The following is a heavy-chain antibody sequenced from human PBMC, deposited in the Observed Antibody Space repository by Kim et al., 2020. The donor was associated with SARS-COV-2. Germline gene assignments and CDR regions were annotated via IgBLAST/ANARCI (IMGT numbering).Heavy chain of an antibody. V-gene: IGHV3-30-3*01. J-gene: IGHJ6*02. D-gene: IGHD3-9*01. CDR3: ARGNYHMSVSLSDYYNGMDV. Sequence: GGSLRLSCAASGLSFDDSAMHWVRQAPGKGLEWVAVISYDGRNKDYADSVKGRFTVSRDNSKSTLFLQMDSLRVEDTGLYYCARGNYHMSVSLSDYYNGMDVWGQGTTVTVSS. CDR2: ISYDGRNK. CDR1: GLSFDDSA.